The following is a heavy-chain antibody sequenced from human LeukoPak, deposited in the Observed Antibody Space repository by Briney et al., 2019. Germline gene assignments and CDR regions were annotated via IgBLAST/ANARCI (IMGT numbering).Heavy chain of an antibody. CDR3: ARGASYLYYYDSSGYFDY. J-gene: IGHJ4*02. CDR2: MNPNSGNT. CDR1: GYTFTSYD. V-gene: IGHV1-8*03. D-gene: IGHD3-22*01. Sequence: GASVKVSCKASGYTFTSYDINWVRQATGQGLEWMGWMNPNSGNTGYAQKFQGRVTITRNTSISAAYMELSSLRSEDTAVYYCARGASYLYYYDSSGYFDYWGQGTLVTVSS.